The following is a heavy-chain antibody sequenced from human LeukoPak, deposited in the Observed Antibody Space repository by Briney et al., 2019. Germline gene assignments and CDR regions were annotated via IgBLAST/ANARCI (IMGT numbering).Heavy chain of an antibody. V-gene: IGHV4-34*01. CDR2: INHSGST. J-gene: IGHJ4*02. D-gene: IGHD4-23*01. CDR1: GGSFSGYY. Sequence: SETLSLTCAVYGGSFSGYYWSWIRQPPGKGLEWIGEINHSGSTYYNPSLKSRVTISVDRSKNQFSLKLSSVTAADTAVYYCARDGNGGQIDYWGQGTLVTVSS. CDR3: ARDGNGGQIDY.